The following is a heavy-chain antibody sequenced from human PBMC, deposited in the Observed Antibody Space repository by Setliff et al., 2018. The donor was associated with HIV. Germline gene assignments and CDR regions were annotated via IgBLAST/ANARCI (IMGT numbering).Heavy chain of an antibody. J-gene: IGHJ4*02. CDR2: ISSSGTYM. CDR3: ATDPRRLSY. V-gene: IGHV3-21*01. Sequence: AGGSLRLSCAASGFNFNTYSMNWVRQAPGKGLVSVASISSSGTYMYYGDSVKGRFTISRDNAKNSLYLQMNSLRAEDTAVYYCATDPRRLSYWGQGTLVTVSS. D-gene: IGHD2-21*01. CDR1: GFNFNTYS.